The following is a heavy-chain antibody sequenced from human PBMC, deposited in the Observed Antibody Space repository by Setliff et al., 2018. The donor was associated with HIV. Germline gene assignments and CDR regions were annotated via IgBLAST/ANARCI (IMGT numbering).Heavy chain of an antibody. J-gene: IGHJ4*02. D-gene: IGHD3-10*01. V-gene: IGHV4-39*07. CDR1: GGSISSSSYY. CDR2: VYYSGTT. CDR3: ASGYGSGSYPGD. Sequence: SETLSLTCTVAGGSISSSSYYWGWIRQPPGKGLEWIGSVYYSGTTYYNPSLESRVTISVDTSKNQFSLKLSSVTAADTAVYCCASGYGSGSYPGDWGQGTLVTVSS.